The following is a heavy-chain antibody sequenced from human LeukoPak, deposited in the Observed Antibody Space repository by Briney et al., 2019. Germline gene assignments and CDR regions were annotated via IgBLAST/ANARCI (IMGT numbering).Heavy chain of an antibody. J-gene: IGHJ4*02. V-gene: IGHV1-69*05. Sequence: ASVKVSCKASGGTFSSYAISWVRQAPGQGLEWMGRIIPIFGTANYAQKFQGRVTITTDESTSTAYMELSSLRSEDKAVYYCAAAYVDYVLDYWGQGPRVTVSS. CDR3: AAAYVDYVLDY. CDR2: IIPIFGTA. D-gene: IGHD4-17*01. CDR1: GGTFSSYA.